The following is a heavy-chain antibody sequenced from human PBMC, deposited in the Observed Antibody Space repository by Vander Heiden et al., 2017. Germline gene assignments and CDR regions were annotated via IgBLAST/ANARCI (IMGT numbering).Heavy chain of an antibody. V-gene: IGHV3-33*01. CDR1: GFTFSRYG. Sequence: QVRLVESGGGVVQPGRSLRLSCAASGFTFSRYGMHWVRQAPGKGLEWVAVIWYDGSNKYYADSVKGRFTISRDNSKNTLYLQMNSLRAEDTAVYYCARDRAAIAADNWFDPWGQGTLVTVSS. J-gene: IGHJ5*02. CDR3: ARDRAAIAADNWFDP. D-gene: IGHD6-6*01. CDR2: IWYDGSNK.